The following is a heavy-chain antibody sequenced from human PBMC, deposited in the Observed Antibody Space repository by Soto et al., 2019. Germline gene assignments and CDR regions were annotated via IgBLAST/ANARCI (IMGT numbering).Heavy chain of an antibody. CDR2: ISGSGAST. Sequence: GGSLRLSCTASGFTFSSYAMSWVRQAPGKGLEWVSAISGSGASTYYADSVKGRFTISRDNSKNTLYLQVNRLRAEDTAVYYCAKQRAGAASYFDYWGQRTLVTISS. CDR1: GFTFSSYA. D-gene: IGHD3-10*01. V-gene: IGHV3-23*01. CDR3: AKQRAGAASYFDY. J-gene: IGHJ4*02.